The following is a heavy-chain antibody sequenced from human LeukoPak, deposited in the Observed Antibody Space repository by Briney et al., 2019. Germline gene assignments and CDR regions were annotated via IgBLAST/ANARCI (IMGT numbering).Heavy chain of an antibody. CDR3: ARVGTIVVVPAAKSLDY. Sequence: GALVKVSCKASGYTFTSYGISWVRQAPGQGLEWMGWISAYNGNTNYAQKLQGRVTMTTDTSTSTAYMELRSLRSDDTAVYYCARVGTIVVVPAAKSLDYWGQGTLVTVSS. J-gene: IGHJ4*02. D-gene: IGHD2-2*01. CDR2: ISAYNGNT. CDR1: GYTFTSYG. V-gene: IGHV1-18*01.